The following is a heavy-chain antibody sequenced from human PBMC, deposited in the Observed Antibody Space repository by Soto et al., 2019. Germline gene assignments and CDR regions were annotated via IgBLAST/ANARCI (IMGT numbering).Heavy chain of an antibody. V-gene: IGHV1-18*01. CDR2: ISAYNGNT. Sequence: QVKLVQSGTEVKQPGASMKVSCKASGYSFATSGISWVRQAPGQGLEWMAWISAYNGNTNYDQKLQDRVTMTTDTSTSTAYLELRKLRSDDTAVYYCARAGQYYDSSGYANWGQGTLVTVSS. CDR3: ARAGQYYDSSGYAN. D-gene: IGHD3-22*01. CDR1: GYSFATSG. J-gene: IGHJ4*02.